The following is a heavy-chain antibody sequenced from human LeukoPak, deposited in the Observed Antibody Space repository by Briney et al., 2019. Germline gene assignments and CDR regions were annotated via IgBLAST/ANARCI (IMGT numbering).Heavy chain of an antibody. D-gene: IGHD1-20*01. J-gene: IGHJ3*02. CDR1: GGSISSGDYY. V-gene: IGHV4-30-4*01. CDR3: ARAIPGPLGPAFDI. Sequence: PSETLSLTCTVSGGSISSGDYYWSWIRQPPGKGLEWIGYIYYSGSTYYNPSLKSRVTISVDTSKNQFSLKLSSVTAADTAVYYCARAIPGPLGPAFDIWGQGTMVTVSS. CDR2: IYYSGST.